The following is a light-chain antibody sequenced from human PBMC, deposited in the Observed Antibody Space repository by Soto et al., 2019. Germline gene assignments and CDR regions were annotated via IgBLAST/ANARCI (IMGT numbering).Light chain of an antibody. V-gene: IGKV1-33*01. CDR1: QDISTY. J-gene: IGKJ2*01. CDR2: TVP. CDR3: QQYNSLPYT. Sequence: DIQMTQSPSSLSASLGDRVTITCRASQDISTYLNWYQQKPGKAPNLLIYTVPNLETEVPSRFSGSGTGTVFTLSNGTLQPEDIATYYCQQYNSLPYTFGQGTRLEIE.